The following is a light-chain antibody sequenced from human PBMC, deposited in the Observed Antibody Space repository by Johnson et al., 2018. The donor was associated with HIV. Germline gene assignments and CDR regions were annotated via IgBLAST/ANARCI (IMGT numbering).Light chain of an antibody. Sequence: QSVLTQPPSMSAAPGQKVTISCSGSSSNIGNNYVSWYQQLPGTAPKLLIYDNNKRPSGIPDRFYGSKSGTSATLVISGLQPGDEADYYCGTWDTSLSAPYVFGTGTKVTVL. CDR2: DNN. CDR1: SSNIGNNY. CDR3: GTWDTSLSAPYV. J-gene: IGLJ1*01. V-gene: IGLV1-51*01.